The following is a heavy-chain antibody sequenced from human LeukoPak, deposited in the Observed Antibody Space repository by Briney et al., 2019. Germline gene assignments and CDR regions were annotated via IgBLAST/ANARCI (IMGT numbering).Heavy chain of an antibody. D-gene: IGHD6-19*01. Sequence: ASVKVSCKSSGYTIRSYDISWVQQAPGPGLEWMGWISPNNGNTNYAQKFQGRVTMTTDTPTSTAHMEMRSLRSDDTSVYYCARDRDCSGWHVDDYWGQGTLVTVSS. CDR1: GYTIRSYD. CDR2: ISPNNGNT. J-gene: IGHJ4*02. CDR3: ARDRDCSGWHVDDY. V-gene: IGHV1-18*01.